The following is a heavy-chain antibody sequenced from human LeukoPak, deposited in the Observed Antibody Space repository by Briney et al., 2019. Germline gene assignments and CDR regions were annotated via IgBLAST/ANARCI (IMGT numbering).Heavy chain of an antibody. D-gene: IGHD3-9*01. Sequence: GASVKVSCKASGYTFTSYAMHWVRQAPGQRLEWMGWINAGNGNTKYSQKFQGRVTITRDTSASTAYMELSSLRSEDTAVYYCARDFDPSELRYFDWSQSSFDYWGQGTLVTVSS. CDR2: INAGNGNT. CDR3: ARDFDPSELRYFDWSQSSFDY. CDR1: GYTFTSYA. J-gene: IGHJ4*02. V-gene: IGHV1-3*01.